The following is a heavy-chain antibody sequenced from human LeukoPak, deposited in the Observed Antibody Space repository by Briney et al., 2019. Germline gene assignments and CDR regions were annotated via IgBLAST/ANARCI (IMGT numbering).Heavy chain of an antibody. CDR1: GYSFTSHW. D-gene: IGHD1-26*01. V-gene: IGHV5-51*01. CDR2: IYPGDSDS. CDR3: ARVRSGDYSEDAFDI. Sequence: GESLQISCKGSGYSFTSHWIGWVRQLPGKGLDWMGIIYPGDSDSRYSASFQGQVTISADKSIRTAYLQWSSLKASDTAMYYCARVRSGDYSEDAFDIWGQGTMVTVSS. J-gene: IGHJ3*02.